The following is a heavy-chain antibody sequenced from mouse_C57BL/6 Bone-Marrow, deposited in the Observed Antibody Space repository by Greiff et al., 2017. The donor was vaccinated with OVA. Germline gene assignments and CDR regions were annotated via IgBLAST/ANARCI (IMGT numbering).Heavy chain of an antibody. D-gene: IGHD1-1*01. V-gene: IGHV1-55*01. CDR3: ARFTTVVALHWYFDV. CDR2: IYPGSGST. J-gene: IGHJ1*03. Sequence: VKLQQPGAELVKPGASVKMSCKASGYTFTSYWITWVKQRPGQGLEWIGDIYPGSGSTNYNEKFKSKATLTVDTSSSTAYMQLSSLTSEDSAVYYCARFTTVVALHWYFDVWGTGTTVTVSS. CDR1: GYTFTSYW.